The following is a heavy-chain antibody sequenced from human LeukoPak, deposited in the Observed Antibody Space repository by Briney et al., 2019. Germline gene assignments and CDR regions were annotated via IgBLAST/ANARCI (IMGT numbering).Heavy chain of an antibody. V-gene: IGHV4-38-2*02. J-gene: IGHJ4*02. CDR2: IYHSGST. CDR3: ARDNYDILAGTHSDY. D-gene: IGHD3-9*01. Sequence: PSETLSLTCTVSGYSISSGYYWGWIRQPPGKGLVWIGSIYHSGSTYYNPSLKSPVTISVDTSKNQFSLKLSSVTAAATAVYYCARDNYDILAGTHSDYWGQGTLVTVSS. CDR1: GYSISSGYY.